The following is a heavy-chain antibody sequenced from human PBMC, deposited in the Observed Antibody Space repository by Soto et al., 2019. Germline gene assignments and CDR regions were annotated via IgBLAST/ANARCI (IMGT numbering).Heavy chain of an antibody. Sequence: GWSLRLSCAASGFTFSSYSMNWVRQAPGKGLEWVSSISSSSSYIYYADSVKGRFTISRDNAKNSLYLQMNSLRAEDTAVYYCARDTSNDAFDIWGQGTMVTVSS. CDR1: GFTFSSYS. D-gene: IGHD3-16*01. J-gene: IGHJ3*02. V-gene: IGHV3-21*01. CDR2: ISSSSSYI. CDR3: ARDTSNDAFDI.